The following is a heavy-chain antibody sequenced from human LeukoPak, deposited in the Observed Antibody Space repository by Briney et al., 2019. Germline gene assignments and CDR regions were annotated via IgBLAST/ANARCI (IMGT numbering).Heavy chain of an antibody. CDR3: ASSPSVRGVTGWFDP. CDR2: IYTSGST. Sequence: PSQTLSLTCTVSGGSISSGSYYWSWIRQPAGKGLEWIGRIYTSGSTNYNPSLKSRVTISVDTSKNQLSLKLSSVTAADAAVYYCASSPSVRGVTGWFDPWGQGTLVTVSS. J-gene: IGHJ5*02. CDR1: GGSISSGSYY. D-gene: IGHD3-10*01. V-gene: IGHV4-61*02.